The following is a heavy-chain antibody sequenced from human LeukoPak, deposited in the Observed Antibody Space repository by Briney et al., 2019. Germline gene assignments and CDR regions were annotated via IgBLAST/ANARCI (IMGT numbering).Heavy chain of an antibody. J-gene: IGHJ3*02. V-gene: IGHV3-7*03. D-gene: IGHD2-15*01. CDR3: ARDKGTRYCSGGSCYAIDAFDT. CDR2: IKQDGSDK. Sequence: GGSLRLSCAASGFTVSSNYMSWVRQAPGKGLEWVANIKQDGSDKNYVDSVKGRFTISRDNAKNSLYLQMNSLRAEDTAVYYCARDKGTRYCSGGSCYAIDAFDTWGQGTMVTVSS. CDR1: GFTVSSNY.